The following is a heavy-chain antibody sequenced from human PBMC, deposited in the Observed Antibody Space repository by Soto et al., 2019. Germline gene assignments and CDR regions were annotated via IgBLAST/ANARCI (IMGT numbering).Heavy chain of an antibody. CDR2: ISAYNGNT. J-gene: IGHJ5*02. CDR1: GYTFTSYG. CDR3: ARGRYYDSSGYPLVSWFDP. V-gene: IGHV1-18*01. D-gene: IGHD3-22*01. Sequence: QVQLVQSGAEVKKPGASVKVSCKASGYTFTSYGISWVRQAPGQGLEWMGWISAYNGNTNYAQKLQGRVTMTTDTTTSTAYMEMRSLRSNDTAVYYCARGRYYDSSGYPLVSWFDPWGKGTLVTVSS.